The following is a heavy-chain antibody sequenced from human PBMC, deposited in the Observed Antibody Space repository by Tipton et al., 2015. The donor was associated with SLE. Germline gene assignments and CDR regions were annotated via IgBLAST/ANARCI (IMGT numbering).Heavy chain of an antibody. J-gene: IGHJ4*02. V-gene: IGHV3-74*01. Sequence: SLRLSCTASGFNFNYYWMHWVRQVPGKGLLWVSHINSGGTTTTYADSVKGRFTISGDTPKNTVYLQLSSLRVEDTAVYYCARQYLPGSGPSFDSWGQGTLVTVSS. CDR1: GFNFNYYW. CDR3: ARQYLPGSGPSFDS. CDR2: INSGGTTT. D-gene: IGHD2/OR15-2a*01.